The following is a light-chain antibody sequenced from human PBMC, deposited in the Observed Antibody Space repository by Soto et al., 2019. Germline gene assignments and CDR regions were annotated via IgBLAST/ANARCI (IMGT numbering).Light chain of an antibody. CDR1: SSDVGGYNY. CDR2: EVN. V-gene: IGLV2-8*01. CDR3: SAYAGSTTV. J-gene: IGLJ1*01. Sequence: QSALTQPPSASGSPGQSVAISCTGNSSDVGGYNYVSWYQQHPGKAPKLMIYEVNKRPSGVPDRFSGSKSGNTASLTVSGLQDEDESDYYCSAYAGSTTVFGTGTKLTVL.